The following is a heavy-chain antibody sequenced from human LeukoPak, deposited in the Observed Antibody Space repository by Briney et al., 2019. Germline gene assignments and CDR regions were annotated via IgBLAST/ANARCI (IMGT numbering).Heavy chain of an antibody. J-gene: IGHJ4*02. V-gene: IGHV4-34*01. Sequence: SETLSLTCAVYGGSFSGYYWSWIRQPPGKGLEWIGEINHSGSTNYNPSLKSRVTISVDTSKNQFSLKLSSVTAADTAVYYCARGHSQYYFDHWGQGTLVTVSS. CDR1: GGSFSGYY. CDR2: INHSGST. CDR3: ARGHSQYYFDH.